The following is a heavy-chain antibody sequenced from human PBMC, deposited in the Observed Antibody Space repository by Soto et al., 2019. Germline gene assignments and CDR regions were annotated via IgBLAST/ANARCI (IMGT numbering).Heavy chain of an antibody. J-gene: IGHJ5*02. CDR1: GGSFSGYY. Sequence: QVQLQHWGAGLLKPSETLSLTCAVYGGSFSGYYWSWIRQTPGKGLEWVGEINHSGSTNYNPSLTSRLPRTVHTPKNQFSRKLTSVTSAHTSVYYCANALRLRYYYIWGSYRGQNWFDPWGQGTLVTVSS. D-gene: IGHD3-16*02. V-gene: IGHV4-34*01. CDR3: ANALRLRYYYIWGSYRGQNWFDP. CDR2: INHSGST.